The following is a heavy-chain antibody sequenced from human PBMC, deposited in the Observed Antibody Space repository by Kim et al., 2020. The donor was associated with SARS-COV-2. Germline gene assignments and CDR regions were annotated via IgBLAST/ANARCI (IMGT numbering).Heavy chain of an antibody. J-gene: IGHJ5*02. CDR2: ISGSGDSA. CDR3: GKDQSGFHPTLNWFDP. Sequence: GGSLRLSCVGSGFTFSRTAMSWVRQAPGKGLEWVSSISGSGDSADFTDSVKGRFTISRDNSKSTLYLLMNSLRAEDTAIYYCGKDQSGFHPTLNWFDPWG. CDR1: GFTFSRTA. D-gene: IGHD5-12*01. V-gene: IGHV3-23*01.